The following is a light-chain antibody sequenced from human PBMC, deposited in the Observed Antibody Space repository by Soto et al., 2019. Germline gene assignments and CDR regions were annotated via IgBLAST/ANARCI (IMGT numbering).Light chain of an antibody. CDR3: QQSYSTPIT. Sequence: DLQMTQSPSSLSASVGDRVTITCRASQSISSYLNWYQQKPGKAPKLLIYAASSLQSGVPSRFSGSGYGTDFTLTISSLQPEDFATYYCQQSYSTPITFGQGTRLEIK. V-gene: IGKV1-39*01. CDR2: AAS. CDR1: QSISSY. J-gene: IGKJ5*01.